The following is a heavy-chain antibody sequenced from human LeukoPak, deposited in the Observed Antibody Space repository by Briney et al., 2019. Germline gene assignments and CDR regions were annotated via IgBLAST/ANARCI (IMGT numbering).Heavy chain of an antibody. CDR3: ARSGYGGSDFNS. CDR1: DGSISSYY. D-gene: IGHD5-12*01. V-gene: IGHV4-59*01. CDR2: IYYSGST. J-gene: IGHJ5*02. Sequence: SELLSLTCTSADGSISSYYWSWIRQPPGKRLEWIGYIYYSGSTNYNPSLKSRVTISVDTSKNQFSLKLNTVTAADTAAYYCARSGYGGSDFNSWGQGTLVTVSS.